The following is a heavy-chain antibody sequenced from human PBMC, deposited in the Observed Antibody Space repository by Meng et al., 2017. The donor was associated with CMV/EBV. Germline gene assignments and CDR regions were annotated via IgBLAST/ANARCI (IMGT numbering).Heavy chain of an antibody. V-gene: IGHV4-39*07. D-gene: IGHD2-2*01. J-gene: IGHJ4*02. Sequence: WVRQAPGKGLEWVGSIYYSGSTYYNPSLKSRVTISVDTSKNQFSLKLSSVTAADTAVYYCASRPGYCSSTSCYRRSHFDYWGQGTLVTVSS. CDR2: IYYSGST. CDR3: ASRPGYCSSTSCYRRSHFDY.